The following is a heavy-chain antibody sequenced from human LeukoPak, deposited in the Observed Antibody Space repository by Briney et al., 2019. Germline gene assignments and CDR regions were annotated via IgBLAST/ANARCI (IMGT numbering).Heavy chain of an antibody. CDR3: ARGGYGDYGWFDP. CDR1: GYSISSGYY. CDR2: IYHSGST. D-gene: IGHD4-17*01. V-gene: IGHV4-38-2*02. Sequence: SETLSLTCTVSGYSISSGYYWGWIRQPPGKGLEWIGSIYHSGSTYYNPSLKSRVTISVDTSKNQFSLKLSSVTAADTAVYYCARGGYGDYGWFDPWGQGTLVTISS. J-gene: IGHJ5*02.